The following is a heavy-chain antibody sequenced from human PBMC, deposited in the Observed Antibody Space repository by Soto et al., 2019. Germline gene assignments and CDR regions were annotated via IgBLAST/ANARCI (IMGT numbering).Heavy chain of an antibody. CDR2: IGDSGAST. Sequence: EVLLLESGGGLVQPGGSLRLACEASGFSFSSFAMNWVRQAPGKGLEWVSAIGDSGASTYYADSVKGRFTISRDNSRNTLYLQLNNRRAEARAVYYCAKGVELDVGGNGTTVTVSS. V-gene: IGHV3-23*01. CDR3: AKGVELDV. J-gene: IGHJ6*04. D-gene: IGHD1-26*01. CDR1: GFSFSSFA.